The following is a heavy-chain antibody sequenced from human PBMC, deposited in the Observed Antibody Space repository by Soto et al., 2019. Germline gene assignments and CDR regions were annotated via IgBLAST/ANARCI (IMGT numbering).Heavy chain of an antibody. D-gene: IGHD3-10*01. J-gene: IGHJ4*02. Sequence: SETLSLTCAVSGYSISSGYHWAWVRQPPGKGLEWIATISHTGTTYYSLSLKSRATISIDTSKNQFSLKLCSVTAADTAVHYCARDAGFGAYDFWGQGTLVTVSS. CDR1: GYSISSGYH. V-gene: IGHV4-38-2*02. CDR3: ARDAGFGAYDF. CDR2: ISHTGTT.